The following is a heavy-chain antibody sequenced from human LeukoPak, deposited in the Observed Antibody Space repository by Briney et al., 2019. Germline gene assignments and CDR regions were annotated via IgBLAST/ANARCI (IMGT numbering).Heavy chain of an antibody. CDR3: ARGTWLYFDY. CDR2: IKQDGSEK. J-gene: IGHJ4*02. Sequence: GGSLRLSCAASGFTFSSYAMSWVRQAPGKGLEWVANIKQDGSEKYYVDSVKGRFTISRDNAKNSLYLQMNSLRAEDTAVYYCARGTWLYFDYWGQGTLVTVSS. V-gene: IGHV3-7*01. CDR1: GFTFSSYA. D-gene: IGHD5-18*01.